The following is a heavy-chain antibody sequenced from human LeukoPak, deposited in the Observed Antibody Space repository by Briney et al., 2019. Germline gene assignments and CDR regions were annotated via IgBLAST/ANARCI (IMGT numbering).Heavy chain of an antibody. V-gene: IGHV3-23*01. Sequence: PGGSLRLSCAASGFTFSSYAMSWVRQAPGKGLEWVSAISGSGGSTYYADSVKGRFTISRDNSKNTLYLQMNSLRAEDTAVYYCAKDLEAYSYGHYDYWGQGTLVTVSS. J-gene: IGHJ4*02. CDR1: GFTFSSYA. CDR3: AKDLEAYSYGHYDY. CDR2: ISGSGGST. D-gene: IGHD5-18*01.